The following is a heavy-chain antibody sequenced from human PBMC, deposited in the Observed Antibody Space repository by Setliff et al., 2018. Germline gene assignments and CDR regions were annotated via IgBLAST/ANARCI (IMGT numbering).Heavy chain of an antibody. J-gene: IGHJ3*02. CDR2: ISAYNGNT. V-gene: IGHV1-18*01. CDR1: GYTFTSYG. CDR3: ARDKGSRWFGEYAFDI. D-gene: IGHD3-10*01. Sequence: ASVKVSCKASGYTFTSYGISWVRQAPGQGLEWMGWISAYNGNTNYAQKLQGRVTMTRDTSTSTVYMELSSLRSEDTAVYYCARDKGSRWFGEYAFDIWGQGTMVTVSS.